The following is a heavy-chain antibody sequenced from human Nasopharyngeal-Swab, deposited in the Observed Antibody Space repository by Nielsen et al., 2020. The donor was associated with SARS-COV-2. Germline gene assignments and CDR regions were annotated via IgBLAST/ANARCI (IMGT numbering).Heavy chain of an antibody. CDR3: ARYCSSTSCSLGMDV. CDR1: GGSFSGYY. V-gene: IGHV4-34*01. CDR2: INHSGST. Sequence: SETLSLTCAVYGGSFSGYYWSWIRQPPGRGLEWIGEINHSGSTNYNPSLKSRVTISVDTSKNQFSLKLSSVTAADTAVYYCARYCSSTSCSLGMDVWGQGTTVIVSS. J-gene: IGHJ6*02. D-gene: IGHD2-2*01.